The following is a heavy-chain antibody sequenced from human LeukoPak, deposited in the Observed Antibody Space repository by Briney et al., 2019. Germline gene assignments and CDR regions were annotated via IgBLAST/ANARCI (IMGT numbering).Heavy chain of an antibody. CDR1: GGSFSGYY. CDR3: ARHGSKTRDYYGSGSYRRGGAFDI. J-gene: IGHJ3*02. Sequence: SETLSLTCAVYGGSFSGYYWSWIRQPPGKGLEWIGEINHSGSTNYNPSLKSRVTISVDTSKNQFSLKLSSVTAADTAVYYCARHGSKTRDYYGSGSYRRGGAFDIWGQGTMVTVSS. CDR2: INHSGST. V-gene: IGHV4-34*01. D-gene: IGHD3-10*01.